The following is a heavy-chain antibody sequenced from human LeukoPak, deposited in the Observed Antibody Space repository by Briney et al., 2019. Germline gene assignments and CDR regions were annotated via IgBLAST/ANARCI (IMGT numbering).Heavy chain of an antibody. J-gene: IGHJ4*02. CDR1: GFTFSSYS. V-gene: IGHV3-21*01. CDR3: AKDRTQPNVLLWFGELNLDY. CDR2: ISSSSSYI. D-gene: IGHD3-10*01. Sequence: PGGSLRLSCAASGFTFSSYSMNWVRQAPGKGLEWVSSISSSSSYIYYADSVEGRFTISRDNAKNSLYLQMNSLRAEDTAVYYCAKDRTQPNVLLWFGELNLDYWGQGTLVTVSS.